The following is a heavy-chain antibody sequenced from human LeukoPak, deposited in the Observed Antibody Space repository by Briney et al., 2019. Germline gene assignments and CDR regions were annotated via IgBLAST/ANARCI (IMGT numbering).Heavy chain of an antibody. Sequence: ASVKVSCKASGYTFTGYYMHWVRQAPGQGLEWMGWINPNSGGTNYAQKFQGRVTMTRDTSISAAYMELSRLRSDDKVVYYCFSHSYSDAFDIWGQGTMVSVSS. J-gene: IGHJ3*02. CDR2: INPNSGGT. V-gene: IGHV1-2*02. CDR1: GYTFTGYY. D-gene: IGHD2-21*01. CDR3: FSHSYSDAFDI.